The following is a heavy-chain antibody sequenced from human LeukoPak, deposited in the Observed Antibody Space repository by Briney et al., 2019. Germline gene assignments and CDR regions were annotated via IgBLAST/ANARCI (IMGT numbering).Heavy chain of an antibody. CDR3: ARGGCSSTSCLYYYYYMDV. D-gene: IGHD2-2*01. Sequence: GASVKVSCKASGYTFTRYDINWVRQATGQGLEWMGWMNPNSGNTGYAQKFQGRVTMTRNTSISTAYMELSSLRSEDTAVYYCARGGCSSTSCLYYYYYMDVWGKGTTVTVSS. V-gene: IGHV1-8*01. CDR2: MNPNSGNT. J-gene: IGHJ6*03. CDR1: GYTFTRYD.